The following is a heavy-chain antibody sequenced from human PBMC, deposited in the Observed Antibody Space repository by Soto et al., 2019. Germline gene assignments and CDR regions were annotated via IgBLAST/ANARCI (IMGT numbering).Heavy chain of an antibody. V-gene: IGHV3-30*18. Sequence: PWGSLRLSYAASGFTFSGYGMHWVRQAPGKGLEWVPVISYDGSNKYYADSVKGRFTISRDNSKNTLYLQLNRLRAEDTAVYYCVKYRFNQLVSHRPYTTWFDPWGQETLVTASS. CDR2: ISYDGSNK. D-gene: IGHD6-13*01. CDR3: VKYRFNQLVSHRPYTTWFDP. CDR1: GFTFSGYG. J-gene: IGHJ5*02.